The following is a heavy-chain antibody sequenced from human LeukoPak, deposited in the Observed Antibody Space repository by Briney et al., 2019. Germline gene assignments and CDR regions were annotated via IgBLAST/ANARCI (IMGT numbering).Heavy chain of an antibody. Sequence: GGSLRLSCAASGFTFSSYWMSWVRQAPGKGLEWVANIKQDGSEKYYVDSVKGRFTISRDNAKNSLYLQMNSLRAEDTAVYYCARAGSSSWYRGAYYYYMDVWGKGTTVTVSS. J-gene: IGHJ6*03. V-gene: IGHV3-7*01. CDR1: GFTFSSYW. D-gene: IGHD6-13*01. CDR3: ARAGSSSWYRGAYYYYMDV. CDR2: IKQDGSEK.